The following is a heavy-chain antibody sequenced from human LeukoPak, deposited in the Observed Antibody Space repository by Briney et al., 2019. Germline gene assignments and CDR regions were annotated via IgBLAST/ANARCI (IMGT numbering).Heavy chain of an antibody. Sequence: PSETLSLTCTVSGGSISSYYWTWIRQFPGKGLEWIGYISHSGSTNYSPSLESRVTISVDPSKNQFSLKVISVTAADAAVYYCAREGTYDILTGYSTSFDSFDIWGQGKMVTVSS. CDR3: AREGTYDILTGYSTSFDSFDI. D-gene: IGHD3-9*01. CDR1: GGSISSYY. V-gene: IGHV4-59*01. J-gene: IGHJ3*02. CDR2: ISHSGST.